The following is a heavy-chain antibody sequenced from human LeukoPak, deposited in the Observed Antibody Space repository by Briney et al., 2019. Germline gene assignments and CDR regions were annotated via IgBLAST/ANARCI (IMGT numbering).Heavy chain of an antibody. D-gene: IGHD2-8*01. V-gene: IGHV3-30-3*01. CDR3: ARGPERTGVGTRYYYDMDV. CDR2: ISYDGSNK. Sequence: GGSLRLSCAASGFTFSSYAMHWVRQAPGKGLEWVAVISYDGSNKYYAVSVKGRFTISRDNSKNTLYLQMNSLRAEDTAVYYCARGPERTGVGTRYYYDMDVWGQGTTVTVSS. CDR1: GFTFSSYA. J-gene: IGHJ6*02.